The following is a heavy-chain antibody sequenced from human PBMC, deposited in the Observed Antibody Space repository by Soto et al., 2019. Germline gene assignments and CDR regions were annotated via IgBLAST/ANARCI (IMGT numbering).Heavy chain of an antibody. CDR3: ARGSGYYDSSGYYLGWFDP. D-gene: IGHD3-22*01. J-gene: IGHJ5*02. V-gene: IGHV1-18*01. Sequence: ASVKVSCQASGYTFTSYGISWVRQAPGQGLEWMGWISAYNGNTNYARKLQGRVTMTTDTSTSTAYMELRSLRSDDTAVYYCARGSGYYDSSGYYLGWFDPWGQGTLVTVSS. CDR1: GYTFTSYG. CDR2: ISAYNGNT.